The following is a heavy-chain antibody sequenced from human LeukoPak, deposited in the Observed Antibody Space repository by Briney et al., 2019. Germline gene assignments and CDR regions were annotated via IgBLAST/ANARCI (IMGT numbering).Heavy chain of an antibody. CDR3: ARISGSSGGAFDL. V-gene: IGHV3-7*01. D-gene: IGHD1-26*01. J-gene: IGHJ3*01. CDR1: GFTFSSYW. CDR2: IKQDGSEK. Sequence: GGSLRLSCAASGFTFSSYWMSWVRQAPGKGLEWVANIKQDGSEKYYVGSVKGRFTISRDNAKNSLYLQMNSLRAEDTAVYYCARISGSSGGAFDLWGQGTMVTVSS.